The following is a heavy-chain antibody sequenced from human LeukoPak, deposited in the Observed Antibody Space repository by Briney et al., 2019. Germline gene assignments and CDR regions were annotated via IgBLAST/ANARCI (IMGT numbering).Heavy chain of an antibody. D-gene: IGHD2-15*01. CDR1: GGSMSYYY. Sequence: PSETLSLTCGVSGGSMSYYYWSWIRQAPGMGLEWIGYIHYSGSTTYNPSLKSRVTMSVDTSKNEFSLKLRSVTAADTAVYFCARDGVVVDKGGMDVRGQGTTVIVSS. CDR2: IHYSGST. CDR3: ARDGVVVDKGGMDV. J-gene: IGHJ6*02. V-gene: IGHV4-59*01.